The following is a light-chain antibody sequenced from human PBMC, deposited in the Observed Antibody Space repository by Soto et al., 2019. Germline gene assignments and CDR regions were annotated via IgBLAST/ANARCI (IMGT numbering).Light chain of an antibody. J-gene: IGLJ1*01. CDR3: SSYTSSTPYV. Sequence: QSVLTRPASVSGSPGQSLTISCTGTRSDVGGYNYVSWYQQHPGKAPKLMIYDVSNPPSGVSNRFSGSKSGNTASLTISGLQAEDEADYYCSSYTSSTPYVFGTGTKVTVL. CDR1: RSDVGGYNY. CDR2: DVS. V-gene: IGLV2-14*01.